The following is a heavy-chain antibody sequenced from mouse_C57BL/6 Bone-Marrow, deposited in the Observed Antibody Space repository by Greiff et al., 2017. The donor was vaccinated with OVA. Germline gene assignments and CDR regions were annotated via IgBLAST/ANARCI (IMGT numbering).Heavy chain of an antibody. CDR1: GYTFTSHW. CDR3: ARSRILDYYGSSYLYWYFDV. J-gene: IGHJ1*03. CDR2: IYPRSGNT. V-gene: IGHV1-56*01. Sequence: VQLQQSGPELVRPGASVKISCKAPGYTFTSHWMQWVRQRPGQGLEWIGEIYPRSGNTYYNEKFKGKATLTADKSSSTAYMELRSLTSEDSAVYFCARSRILDYYGSSYLYWYFDVWGTGTTVTVSS. D-gene: IGHD1-1*01.